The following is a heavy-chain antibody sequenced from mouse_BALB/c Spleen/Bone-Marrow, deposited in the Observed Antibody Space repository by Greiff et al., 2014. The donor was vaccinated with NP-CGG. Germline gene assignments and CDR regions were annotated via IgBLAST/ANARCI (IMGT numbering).Heavy chain of an antibody. CDR3: TRSRRAMDY. Sequence: VQLQQSGAELVKPGASVKLSCKASGYTFSSDYVYWVKQRPGQGLEWIGEINPSNGGTNFNEKFKSKATLTVDKSSSTAYMQLSSLTSEGSAVYYCTRSRRAMDYWGQGTSVTVSS. V-gene: IGHV1S81*02. D-gene: IGHD2-12*01. CDR1: GYTFSSDY. J-gene: IGHJ4*01. CDR2: INPSNGGT.